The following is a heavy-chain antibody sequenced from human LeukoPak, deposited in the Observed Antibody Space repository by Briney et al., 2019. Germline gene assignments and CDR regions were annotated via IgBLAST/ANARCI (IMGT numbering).Heavy chain of an antibody. CDR1: GGSISSYY. CDR2: IYTSGST. D-gene: IGHD3-9*01. CDR3: AREDGRLRYFDWAKCAFDI. V-gene: IGHV4-4*07. Sequence: SETLSLTCTVSGGSISSYYWSWIRQPAGKGLEWIGRIYTSGSTYYNPSLKSRVTISVDTSKNQFSLKLSSVTAADTAVYYCAREDGRLRYFDWAKCAFDIWGQGTMVTVSS. J-gene: IGHJ3*02.